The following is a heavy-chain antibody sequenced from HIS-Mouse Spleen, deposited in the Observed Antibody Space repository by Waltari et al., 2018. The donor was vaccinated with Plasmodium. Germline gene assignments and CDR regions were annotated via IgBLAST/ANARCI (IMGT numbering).Heavy chain of an antibody. CDR1: GFTFSSYG. V-gene: IGHV3-30*18. D-gene: IGHD3-16*01. J-gene: IGHJ4*02. Sequence: QVQLVESGGGVVQPGRSLRLSCAASGFTFSSYGMHWVRQAPGKGQVWVAVISYDGSNKYYADSLKGRFTISRDNSKNTLYLQMNSLRAEDTAVYYCAKAQGVINFDYWGQGTLVTVSS. CDR3: AKAQGVINFDY. CDR2: ISYDGSNK.